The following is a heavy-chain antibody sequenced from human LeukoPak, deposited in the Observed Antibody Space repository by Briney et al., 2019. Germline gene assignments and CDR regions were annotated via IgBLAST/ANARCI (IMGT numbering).Heavy chain of an antibody. CDR3: ARDRGGYGPTTTDY. CDR2: IDIDGSST. V-gene: IGHV3-74*01. CDR1: GFTFRTPW. Sequence: GGSLRLSCAASGFTFRTPWMHWVRQVPGKGPVWVSRIDIDGSSTIYADSVMGRFTISRDNAKNTLYLQMNSLRAEDTAVYYCARDRGGYGPTTTDYWGQGTLVTVSS. D-gene: IGHD5-18*01. J-gene: IGHJ4*02.